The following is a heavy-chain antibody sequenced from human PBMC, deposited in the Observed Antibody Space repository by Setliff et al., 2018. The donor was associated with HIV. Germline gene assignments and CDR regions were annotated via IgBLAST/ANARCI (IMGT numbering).Heavy chain of an antibody. V-gene: IGHV3-21*05. CDR3: VREWVADP. CDR2: INWRSEK. J-gene: IGHJ5*02. Sequence: GGSLRLSCAASGFTFSSYSMNWVRQAPGKGLEWLSYINWRSEKYYADSVKGRFTISRDNAKNSLYLQMSSLRADDTAVYYCVREWVADPWGQGTLVTVSS. CDR1: GFTFSSYS. D-gene: IGHD1-26*01.